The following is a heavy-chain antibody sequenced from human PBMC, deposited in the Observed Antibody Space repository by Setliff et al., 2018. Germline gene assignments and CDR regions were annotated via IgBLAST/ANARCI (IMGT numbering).Heavy chain of an antibody. CDR3: ATTTLGRYCSGGNCYFGY. J-gene: IGHJ4*02. CDR1: GGGSINNYY. D-gene: IGHD2-15*01. CDR2: VHFGGDT. V-gene: IGHV4-59*01. Sequence: PSETLSLTCTVSGGGSINNYYWSWVRQSPGKGLEWIGFVHFGGDTNYNPSLKSRVTMSADTSNNQFSLNLRSVTAAETAVYYCATTTLGRYCSGGNCYFGYWGQGALVTVSS.